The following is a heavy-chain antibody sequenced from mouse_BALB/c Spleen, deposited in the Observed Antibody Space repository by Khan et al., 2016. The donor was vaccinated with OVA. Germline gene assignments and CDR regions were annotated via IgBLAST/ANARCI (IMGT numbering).Heavy chain of an antibody. V-gene: IGHV5-17*02. Sequence: EVELVESGGGLVQPGGSRKFSCAASGFTFSSFGMHWVRQAPEKGLEWVAYISSGSSTIYYAATVKGRFTISRDNPKNTLFLEMTSLRSEDTAMYYCARNYGYYFDYWGQGTTLTVSS. D-gene: IGHD1-2*01. CDR1: GFTFSSFG. J-gene: IGHJ2*01. CDR2: ISSGSSTI. CDR3: ARNYGYYFDY.